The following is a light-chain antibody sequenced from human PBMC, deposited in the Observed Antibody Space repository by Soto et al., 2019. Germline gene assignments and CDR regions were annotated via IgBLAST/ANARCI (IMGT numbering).Light chain of an antibody. Sequence: DIVLTQSPATLSLSPGESATLSCRASQDVGSYLAWYQQKPAQAPRLLIYDASNRATGIPARFSGSGSGTDFTLTISSLEPEDFAVYYCQQRSDWPTFGPGTKLDLK. J-gene: IGKJ3*01. CDR3: QQRSDWPT. V-gene: IGKV3-11*01. CDR2: DAS. CDR1: QDVGSY.